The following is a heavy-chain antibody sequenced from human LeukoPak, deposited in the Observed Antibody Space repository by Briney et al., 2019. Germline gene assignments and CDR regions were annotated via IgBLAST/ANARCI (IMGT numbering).Heavy chain of an antibody. D-gene: IGHD5/OR15-5a*01. CDR2: ISSSSDYI. V-gene: IGHV3-21*01. CDR3: ARSRSVSNYKGMDV. J-gene: IGHJ6*02. CDR1: GFTFSDYS. Sequence: GGSLRLSCPASGFTFSDYSMSWVRQAPGKGLEWVSSISSSSDYIYYADSVKGRFTISRDNARNSLYLQMNSLRAEDTAVYYCARSRSVSNYKGMDVWGQGATVTVSS.